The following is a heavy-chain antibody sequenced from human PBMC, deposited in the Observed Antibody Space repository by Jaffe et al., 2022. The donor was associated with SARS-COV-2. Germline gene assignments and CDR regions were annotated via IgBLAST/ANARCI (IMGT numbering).Heavy chain of an antibody. CDR2: ISSSSSYI. D-gene: IGHD6-19*01. J-gene: IGHJ6*02. CDR3: ARDEGENTVAGGFDYYYGMDV. Sequence: EVQLVESGGGLVKPGGSLRLSCAASGFTFSSYSMNWVRQAPGKGLEWVSSISSSSSYIYYADSVKGRFTISRDNAKNSLYLQMNSLRAEDTAVYYCARDEGENTVAGGFDYYYGMDVWGQGTTVTVSS. CDR1: GFTFSSYS. V-gene: IGHV3-21*01.